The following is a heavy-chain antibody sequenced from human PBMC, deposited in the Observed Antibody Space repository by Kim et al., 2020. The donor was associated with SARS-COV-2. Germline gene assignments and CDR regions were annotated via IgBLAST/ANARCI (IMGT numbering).Heavy chain of an antibody. CDR3: ARGRWRTAHDY. Sequence: SETLSLTCAVYGGSFSGYYWSWIRQPPGKGLEWIGEINHSGSTNYNPSLKSRVTISVDTSKNQFSLKLSSVTAADTAVYYCARGRWRTAHDYWGQGTLVTVSS. V-gene: IGHV4-34*01. CDR1: GGSFSGYY. CDR2: INHSGST. D-gene: IGHD4-17*01. J-gene: IGHJ4*02.